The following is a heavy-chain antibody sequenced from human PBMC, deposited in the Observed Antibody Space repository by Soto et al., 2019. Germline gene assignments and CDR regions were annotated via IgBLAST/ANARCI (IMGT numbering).Heavy chain of an antibody. CDR3: ARDGYSYAPGYYMDV. J-gene: IGHJ6*03. Sequence: SETLSLTCTVSGGSISSYYWSWIRQPPGKGLEWIGYIYYSGSTNYNPSLKSRVTISVDTSKNQFSLKLSSVTAADTAVYYCARDGYSYAPGYYMDVWGKGTTVTVSS. CDR1: GGSISSYY. CDR2: IYYSGST. V-gene: IGHV4-59*01. D-gene: IGHD5-18*01.